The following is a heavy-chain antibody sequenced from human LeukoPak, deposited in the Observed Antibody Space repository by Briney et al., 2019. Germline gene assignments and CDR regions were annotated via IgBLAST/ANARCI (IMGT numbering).Heavy chain of an antibody. D-gene: IGHD5-24*01. CDR3: ARGRDGYNSFDY. CDR2: IIPIFGTA. Sequence: SVKVSCKASGGTFSSYAISWVRQAPGQGLEWMGGIIPIFGTANYAQKFQGRVTITTDESTSTAYMELSSLRSEDTAVYYCARGRDGYNSFDYWGQGTLVTVSS. V-gene: IGHV1-69*05. CDR1: GGTFSSYA. J-gene: IGHJ4*02.